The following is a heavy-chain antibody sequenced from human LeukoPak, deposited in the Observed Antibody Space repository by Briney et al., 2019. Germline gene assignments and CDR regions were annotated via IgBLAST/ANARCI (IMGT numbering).Heavy chain of an antibody. J-gene: IGHJ4*02. Sequence: GGSLRLSCAASGFTFSSYGMHWVRQAPGKGLEWVAVISYDGSNKYYADSVEGRFTISRDNSKNTLYLQMNSLRAEDTAVYYCAKAEVGYYYDSSGYYPPDYWGQGTLVTVSS. CDR2: ISYDGSNK. V-gene: IGHV3-30*18. D-gene: IGHD3-22*01. CDR1: GFTFSSYG. CDR3: AKAEVGYYYDSSGYYPPDY.